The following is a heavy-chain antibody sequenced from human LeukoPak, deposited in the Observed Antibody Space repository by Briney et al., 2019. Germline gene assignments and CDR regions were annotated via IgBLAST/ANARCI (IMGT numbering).Heavy chain of an antibody. J-gene: IGHJ6*03. Sequence: GGSLRLSCAASGFTFSTFAMIWVRQPPGKGLEWVSSIFPSGGEIHYADSVRGRFTISRDNSKSTLSLQMNSLRAEDTAIYYCARDYYMDVWGKGTTVTISS. V-gene: IGHV3-23*01. CDR2: IFPSGGEI. CDR3: ARDYYMDV. CDR1: GFTFSTFA.